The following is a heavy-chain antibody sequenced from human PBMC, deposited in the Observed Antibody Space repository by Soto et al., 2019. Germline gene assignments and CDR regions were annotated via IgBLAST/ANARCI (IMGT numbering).Heavy chain of an antibody. J-gene: IGHJ3*02. CDR2: IWYDGSNK. CDR1: GFTFSSYG. V-gene: IGHV3-33*01. CDR3: ARDSVDSYGSDAFDI. Sequence: QVQLVESGGGVVQPGRSLRLSCAASGFTFSSYGMHWVRQAPGKGPEWVAVIWYDGSNKYYADSVKGRFTISRDNSKNTLYLQMNSLRAEDTAVYYCARDSVDSYGSDAFDIWGQGTMVTVSS. D-gene: IGHD5-18*01.